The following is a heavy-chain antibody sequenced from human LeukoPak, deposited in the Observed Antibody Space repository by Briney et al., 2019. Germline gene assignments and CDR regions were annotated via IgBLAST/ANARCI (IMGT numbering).Heavy chain of an antibody. V-gene: IGHV1-8*01. CDR3: AREAAVPAAIGYYYYGMDV. D-gene: IGHD2-2*01. CDR2: MNPNSGNT. J-gene: IGHJ6*02. CDR1: GYTFTIYD. Sequence: RASVNVSFKASGYTFTIYDINWVRQATGQGLEWMGWMNPNSGNTGYAQKFQGRVTMTRNTSISTAYMELSSLRSEDTAVYYCAREAAVPAAIGYYYYGMDVWGQGTTVTVSS.